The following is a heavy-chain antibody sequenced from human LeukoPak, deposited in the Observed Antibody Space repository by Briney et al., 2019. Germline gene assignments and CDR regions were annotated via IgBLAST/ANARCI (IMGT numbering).Heavy chain of an antibody. D-gene: IGHD5-12*01. CDR3: TTKVIRGNSGDDYDD. Sequence: HSWAASVVACRSYGMHGGRSGRGKGLEWVALISSDGNDKLYGDSVKGRFTISRDDSKSTLYLQMNSLRAEDTAVYYCTTKVIRGNSGDDYDDWGQGTLVTVSS. CDR2: ISSDGNDK. J-gene: IGHJ4*02. CDR1: VVACRSYG. V-gene: IGHV3-30*03.